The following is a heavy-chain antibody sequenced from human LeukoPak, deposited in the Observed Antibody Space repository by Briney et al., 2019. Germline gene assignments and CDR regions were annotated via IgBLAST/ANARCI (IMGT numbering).Heavy chain of an antibody. V-gene: IGHV1-69*13. CDR3: ARVDSNYYMDV. Sequence: SVKVSCKASGDTFSSYTTSWARQAPGQGLEWMGGIIPIFGTANYAQKFQGRVTITADESTSTAYMELSSLRSEDTAVYYCARVDSNYYMDVWGKGTTVTVSS. CDR2: IIPIFGTA. J-gene: IGHJ6*03. CDR1: GDTFSSYT. D-gene: IGHD4-11*01.